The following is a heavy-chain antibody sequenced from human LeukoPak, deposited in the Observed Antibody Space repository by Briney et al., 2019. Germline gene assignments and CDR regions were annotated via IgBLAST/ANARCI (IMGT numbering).Heavy chain of an antibody. D-gene: IGHD2-15*01. Sequence: SETLSLTCTVSGGSISSGDYYWSWIRQPPGKGLEWIGYIYYSGSTYYNPSLKSRVTISVDTSKNQFSLKLSSVTAADTAVYYCANHCGGGSCFPHDAFDIWGQGTMVTVSS. CDR1: GGSISSGDYY. CDR3: ANHCGGGSCFPHDAFDI. J-gene: IGHJ3*02. V-gene: IGHV4-30-4*01. CDR2: IYYSGST.